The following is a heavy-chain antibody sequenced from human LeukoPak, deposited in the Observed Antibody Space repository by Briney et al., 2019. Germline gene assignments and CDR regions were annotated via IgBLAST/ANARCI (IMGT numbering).Heavy chain of an antibody. CDR2: IYSTGST. D-gene: IGHD1-26*01. J-gene: IGHJ4*02. CDR1: GGSVRSYW. CDR3: ARQGYTVSYYFLDY. Sequence: SETLSLTCDVSGGSVRSYWWGWVRQPAGKGLEWLGRIYSTGSTRFNPSLKSRLTLSIDTSTNQFSLKLTSVTAADTAVYFCARQGYTVSYYFLDYWSQGALVTVSS. V-gene: IGHV4-4*07.